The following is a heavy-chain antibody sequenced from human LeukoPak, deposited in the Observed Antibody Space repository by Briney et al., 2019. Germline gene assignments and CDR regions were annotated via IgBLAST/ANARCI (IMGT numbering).Heavy chain of an antibody. V-gene: IGHV1-69*05. J-gene: IGHJ4*02. Sequence: SVKVSCKASGGTFSSYAISWVRQAPGQGLEWMGGIIPIFGTANYAQKFQGRVTITTNESTSTAYMELSSLRSEDTAVYYCARDRDFWSGYYAIGGFDYWGQGTLVTVS. D-gene: IGHD3-3*01. CDR1: GGTFSSYA. CDR3: ARDRDFWSGYYAIGGFDY. CDR2: IIPIFGTA.